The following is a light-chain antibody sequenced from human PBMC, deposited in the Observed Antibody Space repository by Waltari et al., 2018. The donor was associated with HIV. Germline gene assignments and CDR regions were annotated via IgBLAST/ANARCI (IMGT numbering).Light chain of an antibody. V-gene: IGLV1-51*01. CDR1: SSHIGNAY. J-gene: IGLJ3*02. CDR2: DNS. CDR3: GTWDRTLGGGV. Sequence: QSVLTQPPSVSAAPGQTVTISCSRSSSHIGNAYGSWYQHVPGAAPTLLIYDNSKRPSGIPDRFSGSEAGTSATLAITGLQTGDEADYYCGTWDRTLGGGVFGGGTKLTVL.